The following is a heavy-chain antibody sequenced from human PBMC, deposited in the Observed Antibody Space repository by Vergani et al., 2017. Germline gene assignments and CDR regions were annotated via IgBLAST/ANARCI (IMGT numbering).Heavy chain of an antibody. V-gene: IGHV1-24*01. CDR3: ARDQGGYSSGHPYYFDY. D-gene: IGHD6-19*01. Sequence: QVQLVQSGAEVKKPGASVKVSCKVSGYTLTELSMHWVRQAPGKGLEWMGGFDPEDGETIYAQKFQGRVTMTEDTSISTAYMELSRLRSDDTAVYYCARDQGGYSSGHPYYFDYWGQGTLVTVSS. J-gene: IGHJ4*02. CDR2: FDPEDGET. CDR1: GYTLTELS.